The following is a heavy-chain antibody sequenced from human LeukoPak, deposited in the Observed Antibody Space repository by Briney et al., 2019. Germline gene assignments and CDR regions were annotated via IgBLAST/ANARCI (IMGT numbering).Heavy chain of an antibody. CDR2: INSSGGRT. V-gene: IGHV3-23*01. J-gene: IGHJ4*02. Sequence: GGSLRLSCTTSGFTFSSSAMSWVRQAPGKGLEWVSDINSSGGRTYYADSVKGRFTISRDNSKNTLYLQMNSLRAEDTAVYYCAKVELGAEYIVVVTGFDYWGQGTLVTVSS. CDR1: GFTFSSSA. D-gene: IGHD2-21*02. CDR3: AKVELGAEYIVVVTGFDY.